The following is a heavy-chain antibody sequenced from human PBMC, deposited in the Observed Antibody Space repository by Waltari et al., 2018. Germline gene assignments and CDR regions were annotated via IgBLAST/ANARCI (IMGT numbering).Heavy chain of an antibody. CDR2: IYYSGST. D-gene: IGHD3-3*01. V-gene: IGHV4-59*01. CDR3: ARLTDFWSGYWVDY. J-gene: IGHJ4*02. Sequence: QVQLQESGPGLVKPSETLSLTCTVSGGSISSYYWSWIRQPPGKGLEWIGYIYYSGSTNYNPSLKSRVTISVDTSKNQCSLKLSSVTAADTAVYYCARLTDFWSGYWVDYWGQGTLVTVSS. CDR1: GGSISSYY.